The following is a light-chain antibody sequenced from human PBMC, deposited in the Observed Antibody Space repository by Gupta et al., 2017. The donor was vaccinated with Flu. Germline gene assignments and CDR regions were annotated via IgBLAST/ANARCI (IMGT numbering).Light chain of an antibody. CDR1: QSVSSTF. CDR2: GAS. CDR3: HYDGNSLA. J-gene: IGKJ3*01. Sequence: EIVLTQSPVTLSLSPGERATLPCRASQSVSSTFLAWYQQKPGQAPRLILYGASSRATGIPDRFSGSGYETDFTLISSRREHEDFAVYYWHYDGNSLAFGHGTKVDIK. V-gene: IGKV3-20*01.